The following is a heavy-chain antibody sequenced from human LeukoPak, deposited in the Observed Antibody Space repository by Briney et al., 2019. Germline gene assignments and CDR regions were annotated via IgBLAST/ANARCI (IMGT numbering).Heavy chain of an antibody. CDR1: GFTFSSYG. Sequence: PGGSLRLSCAASGFTFSSYGMHWVRQAPGKGLEWVAVIWYDGSNKYYADSVKGRFTISRDNSKNTLYLQMNSLRAEDTAVYYCARRMAARNSALDYWGQGTLVTVSS. CDR3: ARRMAARNSALDY. V-gene: IGHV3-33*01. J-gene: IGHJ4*02. D-gene: IGHD6-6*01. CDR2: IWYDGSNK.